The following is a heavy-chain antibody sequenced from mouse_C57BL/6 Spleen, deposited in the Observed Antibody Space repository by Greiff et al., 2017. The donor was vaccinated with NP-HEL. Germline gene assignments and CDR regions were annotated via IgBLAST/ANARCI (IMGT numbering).Heavy chain of an antibody. Sequence: QVQLQQPGTELVKPGASVKLSCKASGYTFTSYWMHWVKQRPGQGLEWIGNINPSNGGTNYNEKFKSKATLTVDKASSTAYMQLSSLTSEDSAVYYCARSNWVYWYFDVWGTGTTVTVSS. CDR3: ARSNWVYWYFDV. J-gene: IGHJ1*03. D-gene: IGHD4-1*01. CDR1: GYTFTSYW. CDR2: INPSNGGT. V-gene: IGHV1-53*01.